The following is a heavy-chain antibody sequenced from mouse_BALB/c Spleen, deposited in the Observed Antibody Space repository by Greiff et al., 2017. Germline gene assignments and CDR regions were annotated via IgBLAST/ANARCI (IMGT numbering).Heavy chain of an antibody. D-gene: IGHD4-1*01. Sequence: DVHLVESGGGLVKPGGSLKLSCAASGFTFSSYAMSWVRQSPEKRLEWVAEISSGGSYTYYPDTVTGRFTISRDNAKNTLYLEMSSLGSEDTAMYYCERELTGYYAMDYWGQGTSGTVSS. V-gene: IGHV5-9-4*01. J-gene: IGHJ4*01. CDR3: ERELTGYYAMDY. CDR2: ISSGGSYT. CDR1: GFTFSSYA.